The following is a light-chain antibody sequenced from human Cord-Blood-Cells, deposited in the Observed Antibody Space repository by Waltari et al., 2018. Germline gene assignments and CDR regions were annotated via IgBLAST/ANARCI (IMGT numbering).Light chain of an antibody. Sequence: QSALTRPRSVSGSPGQSVTISCTGTSSDVGGDNYVSWYQQHPGKAPKLMIYDVSKRPSGVPDRFAASKSGNTASLTISGLQAEDEADYYCCSYAGSYTLVFGGGTKLTVL. V-gene: IGLV2-11*01. CDR1: SSDVGGDNY. CDR2: DVS. J-gene: IGLJ2*01. CDR3: CSYAGSYTLV.